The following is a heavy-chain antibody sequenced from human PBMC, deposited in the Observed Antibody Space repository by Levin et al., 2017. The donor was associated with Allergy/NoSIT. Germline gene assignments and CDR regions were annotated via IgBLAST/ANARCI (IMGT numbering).Heavy chain of an antibody. Sequence: SETLSLTCTVSGGSINSYYWSWIRQPPGKGLEWIGYIYYSGSTSYNPSLKSRVTISVDTSKNQFSLKLSSVTAADTAVYYCARHPLGNCSAGSCSLFDCWGQGTLVTVSS. CDR3: ARHPLGNCSAGSCSLFDC. D-gene: IGHD2-15*01. J-gene: IGHJ4*02. V-gene: IGHV4-59*08. CDR1: GGSINSYY. CDR2: IYYSGST.